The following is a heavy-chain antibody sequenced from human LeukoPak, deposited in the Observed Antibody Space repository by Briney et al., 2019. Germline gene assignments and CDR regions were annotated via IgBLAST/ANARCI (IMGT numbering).Heavy chain of an antibody. CDR1: GYTFTNYA. CDR3: ARAPYSGSLDY. Sequence: ASVKVSCKASGYTFTNYAIHWVRQAPGQGLEWMGIINPSGGSTSYAQKFQGRVTMTRDTSTSTVYMELSSLKSEDTAVYYCARAPYSGSLDYWGQGTLVTVSS. D-gene: IGHD1-26*01. J-gene: IGHJ4*02. V-gene: IGHV1-46*01. CDR2: INPSGGST.